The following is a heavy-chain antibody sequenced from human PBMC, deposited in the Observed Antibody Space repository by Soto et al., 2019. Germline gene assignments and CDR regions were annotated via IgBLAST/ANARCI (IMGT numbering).Heavy chain of an antibody. V-gene: IGHV4-30-2*01. J-gene: IGHJ5*02. CDR1: GRSSSRGGYS. CDR2: IYHSGST. D-gene: IGHD1-26*01. Sequence: PSETLSLTCAVAGRSSSRGGYSWIWIRQPPGKDLEWIGYIYHSGSTYYSPSLKSRVTISVDRSKNQFSLKLSSVTAADTAVYYCASRPSGSCFNPWAQGTLVTVSS. CDR3: ASRPSGSCFNP.